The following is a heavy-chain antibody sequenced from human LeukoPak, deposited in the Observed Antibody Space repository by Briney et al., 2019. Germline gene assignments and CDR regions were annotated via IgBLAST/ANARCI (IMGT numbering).Heavy chain of an antibody. CDR2: INSDGSST. J-gene: IGHJ4*02. CDR3: ARSRAVAGGALSY. V-gene: IGHV3-74*01. D-gene: IGHD6-19*01. Sequence: GGSLRLSCAASGFTFSSYWMHWVRHAPGKGLVWVSRINSDGSSTSYADSVKGRFTISRDNAKNTLYLQMNSLRAEDTAVYYCARSRAVAGGALSYWGQGTRVTVSS. CDR1: GFTFSSYW.